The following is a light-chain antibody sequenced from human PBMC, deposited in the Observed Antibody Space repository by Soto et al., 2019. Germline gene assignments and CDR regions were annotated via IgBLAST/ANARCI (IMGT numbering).Light chain of an antibody. CDR1: QSVLYSSNNKNY. V-gene: IGKV4-1*01. CDR2: WAS. J-gene: IGKJ4*01. CDR3: QQYYSTPRT. Sequence: DIVMTQSPDSLAVSLGERATINCKSSQSVLYSSNNKNYLAWYQQKPGQPPKLLIYWASTRESGVPDRFSGSGSGTDFTLTISSLQAEDVAVYDCQQYYSTPRTFGGGTTVEIK.